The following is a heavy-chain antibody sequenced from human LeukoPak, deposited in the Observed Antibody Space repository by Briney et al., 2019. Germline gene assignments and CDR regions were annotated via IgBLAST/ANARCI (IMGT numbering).Heavy chain of an antibody. CDR1: GFTFSSYA. CDR3: AKDRRSGSSYFDY. Sequence: GGSLRLSCAASGFTFSSYAMSWVRQAPGKGLEWVSAISGSGGSTYCADSVKGRFTISRDNSKNTLYLQMNSLRAEDTAVYYCAKDRRSGSSYFDYWGQGTLVTVSS. V-gene: IGHV3-23*01. D-gene: IGHD1-26*01. CDR2: ISGSGGST. J-gene: IGHJ4*02.